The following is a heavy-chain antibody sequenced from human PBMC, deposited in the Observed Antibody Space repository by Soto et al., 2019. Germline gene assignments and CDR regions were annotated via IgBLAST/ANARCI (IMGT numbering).Heavy chain of an antibody. J-gene: IGHJ3*02. Sequence: GGSLRLSCAASGVTCSSYSMKCVRQAPGKGLEWVSYISSSSSTIYYADSVKGRFTISRDNAKNSMYLQMNSLRAEDTAVYYCATPKRGLRVVAAPQNAFDIWGQGTIVTVSS. CDR1: GVTCSSYS. CDR3: ATPKRGLRVVAAPQNAFDI. V-gene: IGHV3-48*01. D-gene: IGHD2-15*01. CDR2: ISSSSSTI.